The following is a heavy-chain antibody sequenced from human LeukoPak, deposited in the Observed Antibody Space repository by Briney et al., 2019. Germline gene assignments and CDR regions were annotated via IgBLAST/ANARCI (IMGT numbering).Heavy chain of an antibody. J-gene: IGHJ4*02. CDR3: ARIRSILIDY. V-gene: IGHV4-30-2*01. Sequence: SETLSLTCTVSGGSISSGGYYWSWIRQPPGKGLEWIGYIYHSGSTYYNPSLKSRVTISVDRSKNQFSLKLSSVTAADTAVYYCARIRSILIDYWGQGTLVTVSS. D-gene: IGHD6-6*01. CDR1: GGSISSGGYY. CDR2: IYHSGST.